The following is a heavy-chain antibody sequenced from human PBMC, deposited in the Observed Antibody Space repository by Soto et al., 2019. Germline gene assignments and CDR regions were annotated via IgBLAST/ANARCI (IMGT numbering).Heavy chain of an antibody. CDR2: IKQDGSDK. J-gene: IGHJ4*02. D-gene: IGHD5-12*01. Sequence: PGWSLRLSCPASRFTFSSYWISWVRQAPGKGLEWVANIKQDGSDKYYVDSVKGRFTIFRDNAKNSLYLQMNSLRAEDTAVYYCAREGGYLFDYWGEGSVVTVSS. CDR3: AREGGYLFDY. V-gene: IGHV3-7*01. CDR1: RFTFSSYW.